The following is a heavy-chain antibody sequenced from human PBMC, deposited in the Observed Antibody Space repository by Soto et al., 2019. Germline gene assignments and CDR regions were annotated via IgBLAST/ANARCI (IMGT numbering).Heavy chain of an antibody. Sequence: QVQLVQSGAEVKKPGASVKVSCKASGYTFTSYGISWVRQAPGHGLEWMGWISANNGNTNYAQKLQGRVTMTTDTSTSKAYMELSSLRSDDTAVYYCARDRGSYALDYWGQGTLVTVSS. V-gene: IGHV1-18*01. J-gene: IGHJ4*02. D-gene: IGHD1-26*01. CDR3: ARDRGSYALDY. CDR1: GYTFTSYG. CDR2: ISANNGNT.